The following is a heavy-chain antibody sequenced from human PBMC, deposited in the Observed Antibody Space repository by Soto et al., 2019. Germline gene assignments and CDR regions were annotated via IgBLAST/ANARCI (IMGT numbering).Heavy chain of an antibody. CDR1: GYTFTSYD. CDR3: ARIRGGWPWGAFDI. Sequence: ASVKVSCKASGYTFTSYDINWVRQATGQGLEWMGWMNPNSGNTGYAQKFQGRVTMTRNTSISTAYMELSSLRSEGTAVYYCARIRGGWPWGAFDIWGQGTMVTVSS. V-gene: IGHV1-8*01. CDR2: MNPNSGNT. J-gene: IGHJ3*02. D-gene: IGHD3-10*01.